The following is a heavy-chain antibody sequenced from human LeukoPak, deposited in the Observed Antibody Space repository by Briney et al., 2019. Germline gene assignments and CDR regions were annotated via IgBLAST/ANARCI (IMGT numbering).Heavy chain of an antibody. CDR1: GDSINKSPYY. CDR2: VYYSGST. CDR3: ARDPPYDHHIDV. J-gene: IGHJ6*03. V-gene: IGHV4-39*07. Sequence: SETLSLTCNVSGDSINKSPYYWAWVRQPPGKGLEWIAAVYYSGSTYYNPSLKGRVTISVDTSKNQFFLSLTSVIAADTAVYFCARDPPYDHHIDVWGKGTTVTVSS. D-gene: IGHD3-3*01.